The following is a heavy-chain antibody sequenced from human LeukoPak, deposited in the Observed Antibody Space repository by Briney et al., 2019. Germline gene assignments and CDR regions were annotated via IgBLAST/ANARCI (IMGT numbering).Heavy chain of an antibody. CDR1: GGSFGGYY. Sequence: PSETLSLTCAVYGGSFGGYYWSWIRQPPGKGLEWIGEINHSGSTNYNPSLKSRVTISVDTSKNQFSLKLSSVTAADTAVYYCARAGIAAARDYWGQGTLVTVSS. D-gene: IGHD6-13*01. CDR2: INHSGST. CDR3: ARAGIAAARDY. V-gene: IGHV4-34*01. J-gene: IGHJ4*02.